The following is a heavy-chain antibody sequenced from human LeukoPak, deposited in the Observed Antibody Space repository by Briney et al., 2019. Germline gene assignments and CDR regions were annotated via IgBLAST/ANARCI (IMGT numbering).Heavy chain of an antibody. D-gene: IGHD3-10*01. CDR1: GGSISSSSYY. CDR2: IYYSGST. CDR3: ARRTFGELLTYFDY. V-gene: IGHV4-39*01. J-gene: IGHJ4*02. Sequence: SETLSLTCTDSGGSISSSSYYWGWIRQPPGKGLEWIGSIYYSGSTYYNPSLKSRVTISVDTSKNQFSLKLSSVTAADTAAYYCARRTFGELLTYFDYWGQGTLVTVSS.